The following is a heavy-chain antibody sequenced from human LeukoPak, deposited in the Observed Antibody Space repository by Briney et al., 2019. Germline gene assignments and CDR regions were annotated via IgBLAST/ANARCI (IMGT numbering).Heavy chain of an antibody. CDR2: INPSGGST. CDR1: GYTFTSYY. V-gene: IGHV1-46*01. D-gene: IGHD5-18*01. Sequence: ASVKVSCKASGYTFTSYYMHWVRQAPGQGLEWMGIINPSGGSTSYAQKFQGRVTMTRDTSTSTVYMELNSLRSEDTAVYYCARGVYSYGLYYYYGMDVWGQGTTVTVSS. J-gene: IGHJ6*02. CDR3: ARGVYSYGLYYYYGMDV.